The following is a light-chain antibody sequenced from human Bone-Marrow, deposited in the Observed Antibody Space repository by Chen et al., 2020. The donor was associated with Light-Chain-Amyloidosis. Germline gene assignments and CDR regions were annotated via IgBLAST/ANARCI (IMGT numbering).Light chain of an antibody. Sequence: DIQMTQSPSSLPASVGDRVTIPCRASQSISSYLNWYQQKPGKAPQLLIYAASNLQSGVPSRFSGSGSGTDFTLTISSLQPEDFAIYYCQQCYSTPRTFGPGTKVDIK. CDR1: QSISSY. V-gene: IGKV1-39*01. CDR2: AAS. CDR3: QQCYSTPRT. J-gene: IGKJ3*01.